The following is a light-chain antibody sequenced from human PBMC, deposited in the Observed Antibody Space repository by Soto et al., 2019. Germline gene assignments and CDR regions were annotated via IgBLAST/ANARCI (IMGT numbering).Light chain of an antibody. V-gene: IGKV1-33*01. CDR3: QQYDNLPLT. CDR2: DAS. Sequence: DIPMTQSPSSLSASVGVRVTITCQASQDISNYLNWYQQKPGKAPKLLIYDASNLETGVPSRFSGSGSGTDFTFTISSLQPEDIATYYCQQYDNLPLTFGGGTKVDI. CDR1: QDISNY. J-gene: IGKJ4*01.